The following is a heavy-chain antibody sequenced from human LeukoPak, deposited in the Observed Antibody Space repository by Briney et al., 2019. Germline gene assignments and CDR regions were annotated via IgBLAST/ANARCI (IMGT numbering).Heavy chain of an antibody. CDR1: GFTFSTYN. J-gene: IGHJ4*02. CDR2: ISSYSSYI. D-gene: IGHD3-10*01. Sequence: PGGSLRLSCAASGFTFSTYNMNWVRQAPGKGLEWVSSISSYSSYIYYADSVKGRFTISRDNAKNSLYLQMNSLRAEDTAVYYCARDFTHTVMVDYFDYWGQGTLVTVSS. CDR3: ARDFTHTVMVDYFDY. V-gene: IGHV3-21*01.